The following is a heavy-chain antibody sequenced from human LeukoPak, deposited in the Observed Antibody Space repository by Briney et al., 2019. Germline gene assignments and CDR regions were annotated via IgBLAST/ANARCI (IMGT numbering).Heavy chain of an antibody. CDR1: GYTFTGQY. D-gene: IGHD3-16*01. CDR2: INPNSGGT. Sequence: ASVKVSCKTSGYTFTGQYLHWVRQAPGQGLEWMGWINPNSGGTKSAQKFQGRVIMTRDTSISTAYMELRSLSSDDTAVYYCARGRQLHLGKLFPFAEFFQPWGQGTLVTVFS. J-gene: IGHJ1*01. CDR3: ARGRQLHLGKLFPFAEFFQP. V-gene: IGHV1-2*02.